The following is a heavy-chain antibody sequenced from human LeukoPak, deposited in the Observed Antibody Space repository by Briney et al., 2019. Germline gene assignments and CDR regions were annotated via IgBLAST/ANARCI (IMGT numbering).Heavy chain of an antibody. CDR3: ARDFSYDYRDDAFDI. D-gene: IGHD4/OR15-4a*01. CDR2: IKQDGSEK. J-gene: IGHJ3*02. CDR1: GFTFSSYW. V-gene: IGHV3-7*01. Sequence: GGSLRLSCAASGFTFSSYWMSWVRQAPGKGLEWVTNIKQDGSEKYYVDSVKGRFTISRDNAKNSLYLQMNSLRAEDTAVYYCARDFSYDYRDDAFDIWGQGTMVTVSS.